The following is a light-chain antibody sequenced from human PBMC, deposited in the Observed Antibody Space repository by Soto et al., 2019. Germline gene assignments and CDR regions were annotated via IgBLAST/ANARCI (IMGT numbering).Light chain of an antibody. CDR2: SNN. V-gene: IGLV1-47*02. CDR1: SPNIGSNY. Sequence: QLVLTQPPSASGTPGQRVTISCSGSSPNIGSNYVSWYQQLPGTAPQLLIYSNNQRPSGVPDRFSGSKSGTSASLAISGLLSEDEADYYCAAWDDSLRGPVFGGGTKLTVL. CDR3: AAWDDSLRGPV. J-gene: IGLJ3*02.